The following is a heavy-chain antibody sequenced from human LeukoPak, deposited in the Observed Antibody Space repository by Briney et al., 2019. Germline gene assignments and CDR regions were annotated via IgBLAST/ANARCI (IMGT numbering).Heavy chain of an antibody. D-gene: IGHD3-10*01. CDR2: IYSGGST. CDR3: AKGWFGEPRDY. CDR1: GFTVSNNY. J-gene: IGHJ4*02. V-gene: IGHV3-53*01. Sequence: GGSLRLSCAVSGFTVSNNYMSWVRQAPGKGLECVSSIYSGGSTDYVDSVKGRFTISRDNFKNTLYLQMNSLRAEDTAVYYCAKGWFGEPRDYWGQGTRVTVSS.